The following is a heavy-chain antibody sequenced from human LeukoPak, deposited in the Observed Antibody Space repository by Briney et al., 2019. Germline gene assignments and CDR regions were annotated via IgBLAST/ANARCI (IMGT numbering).Heavy chain of an antibody. J-gene: IGHJ4*02. CDR2: ISYDGSNK. CDR1: GFTFSSYA. CDR3: ARIAVAGLSFDY. Sequence: PGGSLRLSCAASGFTFSSYAMHWVRQAPGKGLEWVAVISYDGSNKYYADSVKGRFTISRDNSKNTLYLQMNSLRAEDTAVYYCARIAVAGLSFDYWGQGTLVTVSS. D-gene: IGHD6-19*01. V-gene: IGHV3-30*14.